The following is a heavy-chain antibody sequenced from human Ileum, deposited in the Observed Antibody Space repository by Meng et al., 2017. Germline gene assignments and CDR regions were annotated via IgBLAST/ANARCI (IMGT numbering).Heavy chain of an antibody. CDR3: ARHGGYYQDF. D-gene: IGHD4-23*01. CDR2: IDHLGLA. V-gene: IGHV4/OR15-8*01. Sequence: QVHVLESGPGLVKASETLSLTCFVSGASMSVVSYWSWVRQSPGKGLEWIGQIDHLGLAYYKPSLKSRVTMSIDQSKSQFSLRLTSVSAADTAVYYCARHGGYYQDFWGQGTLVTVSS. J-gene: IGHJ4*02. CDR1: GASMSVVSY.